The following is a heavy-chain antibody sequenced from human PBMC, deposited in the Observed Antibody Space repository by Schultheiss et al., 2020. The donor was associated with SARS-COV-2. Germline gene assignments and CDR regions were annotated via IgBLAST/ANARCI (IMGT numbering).Heavy chain of an antibody. D-gene: IGHD3-3*01. CDR2: ISYDGSNK. J-gene: IGHJ6*02. CDR1: GFTFSSYA. CDR3: ASFGRFGVVAYGMDV. Sequence: GGSLRLSCAASGFTFSSYAMHWVRQAPGKGLEWVAVISYDGSNKYYADSVKGRFTISRDNSKNTLYLQMNSLRAEDTAVYYCASFGRFGVVAYGMDVWGQGTTVTVSS. V-gene: IGHV3-30*04.